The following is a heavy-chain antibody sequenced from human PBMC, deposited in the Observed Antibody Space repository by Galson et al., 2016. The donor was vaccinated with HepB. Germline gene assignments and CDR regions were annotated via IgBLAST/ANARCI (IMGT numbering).Heavy chain of an antibody. D-gene: IGHD4-17*01. J-gene: IGHJ3*02. CDR3: ARSFNDYGDYYDAFDT. V-gene: IGHV2-70*04. Sequence: WLARIDWDDEKFYSTSLKTRLTISKDTSKNQVVLTMTNMDPVDTATYYCARSFNDYGDYYDAFDTWGQGTMVTVSS. CDR2: IDWDDEK.